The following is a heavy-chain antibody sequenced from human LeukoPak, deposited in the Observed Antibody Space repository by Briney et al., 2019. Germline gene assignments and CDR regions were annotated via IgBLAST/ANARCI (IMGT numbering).Heavy chain of an antibody. Sequence: PGGSLRLSCAASGFTFSSYAMSWVRQAPGKGLEWVSAISGSGGSTYYADSVKGRFTISRDNSKNTLYLQMNSLRAEDTAVYYCAKPRIAAGGNAIRNYFDYWGQGTLVTVSS. J-gene: IGHJ4*02. CDR2: ISGSGGST. V-gene: IGHV3-23*01. CDR1: GFTFSSYA. D-gene: IGHD6-13*01. CDR3: AKPRIAAGGNAIRNYFDY.